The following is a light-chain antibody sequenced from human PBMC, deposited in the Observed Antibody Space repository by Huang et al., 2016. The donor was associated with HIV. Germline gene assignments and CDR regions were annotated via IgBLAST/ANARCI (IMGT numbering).Light chain of an antibody. V-gene: IGKV3-11*01. CDR2: DAS. Sequence: EIVLTQSPATLSLSPGERATLSCRASQSVSTYLAWYQQKPGQAPRLLIYDASNRATGIPARFSGSGSGTDFTLTISNLEPEDFAVYDCQQRSNWPSMYTFGQGTKLEIK. CDR1: QSVSTY. CDR3: QQRSNWPSMYT. J-gene: IGKJ2*01.